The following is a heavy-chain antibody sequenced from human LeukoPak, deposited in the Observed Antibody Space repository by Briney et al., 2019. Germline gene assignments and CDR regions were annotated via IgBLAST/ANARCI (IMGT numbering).Heavy chain of an antibody. CDR1: RFDFSTYA. V-gene: IGHV3-23*01. Sequence: GGSLRLSCAASRFDFSTYAMNWVRQAPGKGLEWVPTISGSGDTTYYSDSVKGRFTISRDNSKNSLYLQMNSLRAEDTAVYYCARPYDSNRDHSGYGYWGRGTLVTVSS. CDR2: ISGSGDTT. D-gene: IGHD5-12*01. CDR3: ARPYDSNRDHSGYGY. J-gene: IGHJ4*02.